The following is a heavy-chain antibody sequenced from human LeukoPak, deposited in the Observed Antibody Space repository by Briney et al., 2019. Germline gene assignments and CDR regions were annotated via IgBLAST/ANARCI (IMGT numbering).Heavy chain of an antibody. CDR2: INPNSGGT. J-gene: IGHJ4*02. V-gene: IGHV1-2*02. CDR1: GYTFTGYY. D-gene: IGHD4-17*01. CDR3: ARGEMTTVTTLYDY. Sequence: EASVKVSCKASGYTFTGYYMHWVRQAPGQGLEWMGWINPNSGGTNYAQKFQGRVTMTRDTSISTAYMELSRLRSDDTAVYYCARGEMTTVTTLYDYWGQGTLVTVSS.